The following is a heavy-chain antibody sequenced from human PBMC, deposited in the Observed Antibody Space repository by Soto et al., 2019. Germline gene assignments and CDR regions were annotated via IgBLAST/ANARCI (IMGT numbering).Heavy chain of an antibody. CDR1: GFSLSNTKLG. Sequence: QVTLKESGPVLVRPTEPLTLTCTVSGFSLSNTKLGVTWIRQPPGKALEWLAHILWNDEKSYNTSLKSRLTISKDTSKSQVVLTMTNMDPVETATYYCARAYYGFWSGSYYYYMDVWGKGTTVTVSS. V-gene: IGHV2-26*01. D-gene: IGHD3-3*01. CDR2: ILWNDEK. J-gene: IGHJ6*03. CDR3: ARAYYGFWSGSYYYYMDV.